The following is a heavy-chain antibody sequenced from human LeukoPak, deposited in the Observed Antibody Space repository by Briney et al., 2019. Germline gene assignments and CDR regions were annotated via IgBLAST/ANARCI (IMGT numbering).Heavy chain of an antibody. CDR2: ISSSSSYI. CDR3: AREGNYYDSSGYGGFDY. Sequence: GGSLRLSCAASGFTFSSYSMNWVRQAPGKGLEWVSSISSSSSYIYYADSVKGRFTISRDNAKNSLYLQMNSLRAEDTAVYYCAREGNYYDSSGYGGFDYWGQGTLVTVSS. V-gene: IGHV3-21*01. J-gene: IGHJ4*02. D-gene: IGHD3-22*01. CDR1: GFTFSSYS.